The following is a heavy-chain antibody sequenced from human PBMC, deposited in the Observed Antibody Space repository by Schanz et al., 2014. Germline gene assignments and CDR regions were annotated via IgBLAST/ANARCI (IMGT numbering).Heavy chain of an antibody. CDR2: VSRSTPDI. CDR3: LAPDYGMDV. J-gene: IGHJ6*02. V-gene: IGHV3-48*01. CDR1: GFAFSSYG. Sequence: EVQLLESGGGLVQPGGSLRLSCLASGFAFSSYGMNWVRQAPGKGLEWVSYVSRSTPDIYYADSVKGRFTMSRDNAKNTLYLQMNSLRAEDTAVYYCLAPDYGMDVWGQGTTVTVSS.